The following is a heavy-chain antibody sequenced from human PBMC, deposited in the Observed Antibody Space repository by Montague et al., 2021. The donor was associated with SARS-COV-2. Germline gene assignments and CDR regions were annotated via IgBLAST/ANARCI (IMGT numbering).Heavy chain of an antibody. CDR3: ARLKAPYCSSTSCYSASWFDP. Sequence: SETLSLTCTSLGGSNRSSYWNWIRLNPRHRMEWNGYFYFSERTNYNPSLTSRVTISVDTSKNQFYLKLSSVTAADTAVYYCARLKAPYCSSTSCYSASWFDPWGQGTPVTVSS. J-gene: IGHJ5*02. CDR2: FYFSERT. CDR1: GGSNRSSY. D-gene: IGHD2-2*01. V-gene: IGHV4-59*08.